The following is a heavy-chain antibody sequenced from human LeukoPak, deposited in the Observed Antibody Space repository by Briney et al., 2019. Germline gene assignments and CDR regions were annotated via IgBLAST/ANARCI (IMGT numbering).Heavy chain of an antibody. J-gene: IGHJ3*02. Sequence: SETLSLTCTVSGGSISSYHWSWIRQPPGKGLECIGYIYYSGSTHYNPSLKSRVTISVDTSKNQFSLKLSSVTAADTAVYFCARARNYYDSSDYYYEGDAFEIWGQGTMVTVSS. D-gene: IGHD3-22*01. CDR2: IYYSGST. V-gene: IGHV4-59*01. CDR1: GGSISSYH. CDR3: ARARNYYDSSDYYYEGDAFEI.